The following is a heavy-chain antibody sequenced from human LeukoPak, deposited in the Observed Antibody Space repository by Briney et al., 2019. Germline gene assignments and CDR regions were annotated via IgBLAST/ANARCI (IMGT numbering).Heavy chain of an antibody. CDR2: INHSGST. D-gene: IGHD4-17*01. CDR1: GGSFSGYY. J-gene: IGHJ4*02. V-gene: IGHV4-34*01. CDR3: ASRSTVTTLYFDY. Sequence: SETLSLTCALSGGSFSGYYWSWIRQPPGKGLEWIGEINHSGSTNYNPSLKSRVTISVDTSKNQFSLKLSSVTAADTAVYYCASRSTVTTLYFDYWGQGTLVTVSS.